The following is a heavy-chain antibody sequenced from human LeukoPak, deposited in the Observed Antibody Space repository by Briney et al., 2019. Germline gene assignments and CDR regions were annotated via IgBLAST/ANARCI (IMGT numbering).Heavy chain of an antibody. CDR2: ISYDGSNK. CDR1: GFTFSSYA. D-gene: IGHD2-21*02. CDR3: AKDVGGGDCYFDY. V-gene: IGHV3-30-3*01. Sequence: GRSLRLSCAASGFTFSSYAMHWVRQAPGKGLEWVAVISYDGSNKYYADSVKGRFTISRDSSKNTLYLQMNSLRAEDTAVYYCAKDVGGGDCYFDYWGQGTLVTVSS. J-gene: IGHJ4*02.